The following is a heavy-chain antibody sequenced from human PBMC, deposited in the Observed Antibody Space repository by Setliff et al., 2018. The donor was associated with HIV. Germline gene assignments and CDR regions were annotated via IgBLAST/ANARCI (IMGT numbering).Heavy chain of an antibody. CDR3: ARGAGLYGDYHVY. Sequence: SETLSLTCTVSGGSISSNNYWAWIRQTPGKGLEWIGSMHYTGIYETGRPFYNPSLKSRVTISVDTSNNQFSLNLRSVSAADTAMFYCARGAGLYGDYHVYWGQGTLVTVSS. CDR2: MHYTGIYETGRP. V-gene: IGHV4-39*02. J-gene: IGHJ4*02. CDR1: GGSISSNNY. D-gene: IGHD4-17*01.